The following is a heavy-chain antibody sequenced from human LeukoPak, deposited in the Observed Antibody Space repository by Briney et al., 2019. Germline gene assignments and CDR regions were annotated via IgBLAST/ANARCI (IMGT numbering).Heavy chain of an antibody. V-gene: IGHV3-23*01. CDR2: ISGSGGST. D-gene: IGHD3-22*01. Sequence: GGSLRLSCAASEFTFSSYAMSWVRQAPGKGLEWVSAISGSGGSTYYADSVKGRFTISRDNSKNTLYLQMNSLRAEDTAVYYCARGGADSSGSDAFDIWGQGTMVTVSS. J-gene: IGHJ3*02. CDR1: EFTFSSYA. CDR3: ARGGADSSGSDAFDI.